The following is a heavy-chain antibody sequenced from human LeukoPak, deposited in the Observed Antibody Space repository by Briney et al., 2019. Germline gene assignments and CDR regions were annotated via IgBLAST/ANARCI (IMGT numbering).Heavy chain of an antibody. CDR1: GGSFSGYY. CDR2: MNHSGST. Sequence: SETLSLTCAVYGGSFSGYYWSWIRQSPGKGLEWIGEMNHSGSTNYNPSLKSRVTISVDTSKNQFSLKLSSVTAADTAVYYCARRLGRKFGERFYYYHYMDVWGKGTTVTISS. CDR3: ARRLGRKFGERFYYYHYMDV. V-gene: IGHV4-34*01. J-gene: IGHJ6*03. D-gene: IGHD3-10*01.